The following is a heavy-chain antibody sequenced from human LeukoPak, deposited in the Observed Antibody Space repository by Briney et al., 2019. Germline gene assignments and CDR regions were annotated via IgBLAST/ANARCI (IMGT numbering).Heavy chain of an antibody. CDR1: GYTFTSYG. CDR2: ISAYNSNT. CDR3: ARHVLGYCSGGSCYGYFDY. Sequence: ASVKVSCTASGYTFTSYGISWVRQASAQGLEWMGLISAYNSNTNNEQKLQGRVTMTTDTATSTAYMELRSLRSDDTAVYYCARHVLGYCSGGSCYGYFDYWGQGTLVTVSS. V-gene: IGHV1-18*01. D-gene: IGHD2-15*01. J-gene: IGHJ4*02.